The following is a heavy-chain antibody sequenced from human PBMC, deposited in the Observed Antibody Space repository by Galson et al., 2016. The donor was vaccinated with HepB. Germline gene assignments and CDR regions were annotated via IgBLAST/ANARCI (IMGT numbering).Heavy chain of an antibody. CDR2: ISGSSGNL. Sequence: SLRLSCATSGFTFSSYGMNWVRQAPGKGLEWVSYISGSSGNLSYSDSVKGRFTISRDNAKESLYLQMKSLRADDTAVYYCARDTRGTRIYFFHYYGMDVWGQGTLVSVSS. D-gene: IGHD1-26*01. CDR3: ARDTRGTRIYFFHYYGMDV. J-gene: IGHJ6*02. V-gene: IGHV3-48*01. CDR1: GFTFSSYG.